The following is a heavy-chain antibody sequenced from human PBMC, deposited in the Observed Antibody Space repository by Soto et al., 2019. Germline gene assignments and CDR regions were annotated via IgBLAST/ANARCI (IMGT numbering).Heavy chain of an antibody. J-gene: IGHJ6*02. CDR1: GGTFRTAA. D-gene: IGHD1-1*01. CDR2: IIPIFPTP. Sequence: QVQLVQSGAEVKKPGSSVKISCKASGGTFRTAAFSWVRQAPGQGLEWMGGIIPIFPTPDYAQKFQGRVPSTADTSTTTTYMEMTSLRSEDTAIYYCARDKDRLQLGGNYYYIMDVWGQGTTVTVSS. CDR3: ARDKDRLQLGGNYYYIMDV. V-gene: IGHV1-69*14.